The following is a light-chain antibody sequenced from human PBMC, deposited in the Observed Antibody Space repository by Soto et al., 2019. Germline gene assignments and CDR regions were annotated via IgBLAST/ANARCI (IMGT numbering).Light chain of an antibody. Sequence: QSALTQPASVSGSPGQSITISCTGTSSDVGSYNLVSWFQHHPGKAPKLMIYEGSKRPSGVSNRFSGSKSGNTASLTISGLQAEDEADYYCCSYAGSSTFLVVFGGWTKLTVL. V-gene: IGLV2-23*03. CDR1: SSDVGSYNL. J-gene: IGLJ2*01. CDR3: CSYAGSSTFLVV. CDR2: EGS.